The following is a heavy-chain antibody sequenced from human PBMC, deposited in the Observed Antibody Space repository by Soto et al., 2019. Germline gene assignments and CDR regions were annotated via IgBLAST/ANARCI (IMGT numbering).Heavy chain of an antibody. CDR1: GFTFSDYY. D-gene: IGHD1-1*01. V-gene: IGHV3-11*01. CDR3: ARGLTTYYYYGMDV. Sequence: GGSLRLSCAASGFTFSDYYMSWIRQAPGKGLEWVSYISSSGSTVYYADSVKGRFTISRDNAKNSLYLQMNSLRAEDTAVYYCARGLTTYYYYGMDVWGQGTTVTVSS. J-gene: IGHJ6*02. CDR2: ISSSGSTV.